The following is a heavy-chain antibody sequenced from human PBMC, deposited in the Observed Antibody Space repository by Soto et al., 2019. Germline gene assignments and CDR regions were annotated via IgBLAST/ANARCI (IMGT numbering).Heavy chain of an antibody. CDR1: GFTLSSYA. CDR2: ISGSGGST. J-gene: IGHJ4*02. V-gene: IGHV3-23*01. D-gene: IGHD3-16*01. CDR3: ASGGVPGQKQSY. Sequence: GGSLRLSCAASGFTLSSYAMSWVRQAPGKGLEWVSAISGSGGSTYYADSVKGRFTISRDNSKNTLYLQMNSLRAEYTALYFWASGGVPGQKQSYWAQGTLVTVSS.